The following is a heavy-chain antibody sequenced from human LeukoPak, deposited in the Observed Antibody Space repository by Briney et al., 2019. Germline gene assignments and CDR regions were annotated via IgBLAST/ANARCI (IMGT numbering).Heavy chain of an antibody. CDR1: GFTFSSYA. CDR3: AKDPTSADILTGYYT. Sequence: GGSLRLSCAASGFTFSSYAMSWVRQAPGKGLEWVSAISGSGGSTYYVDSVKGRFTISRDNSKNTLYLQMNSLRAEDTAVYYCAKDPTSADILTGYYTWGQGTLVTVSS. J-gene: IGHJ5*02. V-gene: IGHV3-23*01. D-gene: IGHD3-9*01. CDR2: ISGSGGST.